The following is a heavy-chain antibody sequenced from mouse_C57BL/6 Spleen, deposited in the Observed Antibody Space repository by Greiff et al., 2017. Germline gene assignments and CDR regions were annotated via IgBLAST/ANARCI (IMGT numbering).Heavy chain of an antibody. V-gene: IGHV1-72*01. CDR1: GYTFTSYW. CDR2: IDPKSGGT. CDR3: AREEYYGSSSYWYFDV. D-gene: IGHD1-1*01. Sequence: QVQLQQPGAELVKPGASVKLSCKASGYTFTSYWMHWVKQRPGRGLEWIGRIDPKSGGTKYNEKFKSKATLTVDKPSSTAYMQLSSLTSEDSAVYYCAREEYYGSSSYWYFDVWGTGTTVTVSS. J-gene: IGHJ1*03.